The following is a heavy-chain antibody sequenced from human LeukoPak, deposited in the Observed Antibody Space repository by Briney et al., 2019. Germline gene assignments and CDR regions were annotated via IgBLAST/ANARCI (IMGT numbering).Heavy chain of an antibody. V-gene: IGHV1-69*13. CDR2: IIPIFGTA. CDR3: ARAPLLLYSSGWYANFDY. D-gene: IGHD6-19*01. J-gene: IGHJ4*02. CDR1: GGTFSGYA. Sequence: SVKVSCKASGGTFSGYAISWVRQAPGQGLEWMGGIIPIFGTANYAQKFQGRVTITADESTSTAYMELSSLRSEDTAVYYCARAPLLLYSSGWYANFDYWGQGTLVTVSS.